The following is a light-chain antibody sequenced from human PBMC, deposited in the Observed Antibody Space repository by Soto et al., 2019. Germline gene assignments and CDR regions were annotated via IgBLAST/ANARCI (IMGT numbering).Light chain of an antibody. CDR2: DVN. V-gene: IGLV2-14*01. CDR1: SSDVGGYNY. Sequence: QSALTQPASVSGSPGQSITISCTGTSSDVGGYNYVSWYQQDPGKAPKLMIYDVNNRPSGVSNRFSGSDSGNAASLTISGLQVEDDASSYGSLYPSSSPLAVFGGGTTETVL. CDR3: SLYPSSSPLAV. J-gene: IGLJ2*01.